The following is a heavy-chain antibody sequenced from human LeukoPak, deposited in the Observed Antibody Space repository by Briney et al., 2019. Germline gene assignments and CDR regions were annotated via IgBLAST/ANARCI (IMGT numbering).Heavy chain of an antibody. CDR3: ARAYGDYEDY. CDR1: YY. J-gene: IGHJ4*02. V-gene: IGHV4-59*01. Sequence: YYXXWIRQPPXKGLEWIGYIYYSGSTNYNPSLKSRVTISVDTSKNQFSLKLSSVTATDTAVYYCARAYGDYEDYWGQGTLVTVSS. D-gene: IGHD4-17*01. CDR2: IYYSGST.